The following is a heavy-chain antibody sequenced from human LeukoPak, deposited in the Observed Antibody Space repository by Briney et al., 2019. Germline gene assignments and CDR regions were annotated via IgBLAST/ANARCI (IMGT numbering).Heavy chain of an antibody. Sequence: GGSLRLSCAASGFTFSTYWMSWVRQAPGKGLEWVSSISSSSSYIYYADSVKGRFTISRDNAKNSLYLQMNSLRAEDTAVYYCAGYRDYDSSGYYHVDYWGQGTLVTVSS. D-gene: IGHD3-22*01. CDR2: ISSSSSYI. J-gene: IGHJ4*02. CDR1: GFTFSTYW. CDR3: AGYRDYDSSGYYHVDY. V-gene: IGHV3-21*01.